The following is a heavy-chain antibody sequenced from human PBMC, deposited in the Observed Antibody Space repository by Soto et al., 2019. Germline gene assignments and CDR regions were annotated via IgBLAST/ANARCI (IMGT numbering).Heavy chain of an antibody. CDR2: TIPIFSTT. V-gene: IGHV1-69*01. CDR3: AAAVWRGYSEYYYGMDV. Sequence: QVQLVQSGAEVRKPGSSVTVSCKAFGGTFISYAFSWVRQAPGQGLEWMVGTIPIFSTTHYAQNFQGRVTITADGSTSTAYMELSSLRSEDTAVYYCAAAVWRGYSEYYYGMDVWGLGTTVTVSS. D-gene: IGHD3-3*01. CDR1: GGTFISYA. J-gene: IGHJ6*02.